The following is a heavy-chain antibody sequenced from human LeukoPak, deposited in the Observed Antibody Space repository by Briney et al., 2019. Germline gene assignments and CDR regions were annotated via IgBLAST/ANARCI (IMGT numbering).Heavy chain of an antibody. CDR1: GFTFSSYS. V-gene: IGHV3-21*01. Sequence: GGSLRLSCAASGFTFSSYSMNWVRQAPGKGLEWVSSISSSSSYIYYADSVKGRFTISRDNAKNSLYLQMNSLRAEGTAVYYCARGSGYEYYFDYWGQGTLVTVSS. J-gene: IGHJ4*02. D-gene: IGHD5-12*01. CDR3: ARGSGYEYYFDY. CDR2: ISSSSSYI.